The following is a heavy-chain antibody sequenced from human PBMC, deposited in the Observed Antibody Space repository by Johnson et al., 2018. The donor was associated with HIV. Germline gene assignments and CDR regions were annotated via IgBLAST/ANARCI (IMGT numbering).Heavy chain of an antibody. CDR3: AKGRMGASGSYNV. V-gene: IGHV3-30*04. Sequence: QVQLVESGGGAVQPGRSLRLYCAVSEFTVTNYAMHWVRLAPGKGLQWVAVISYGGGNKYYADSVKGRCTISRDNSKNTLYLQMNSLRAEDTALYYCAKGRMGASGSYNVWGQGTMVTVSS. J-gene: IGHJ3*01. D-gene: IGHD1-26*01. CDR1: EFTVTNYA. CDR2: ISYGGGNK.